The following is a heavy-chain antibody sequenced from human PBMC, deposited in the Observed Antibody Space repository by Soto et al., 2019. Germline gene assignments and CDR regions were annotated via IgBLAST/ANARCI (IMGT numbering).Heavy chain of an antibody. D-gene: IGHD1-20*01. Sequence: EVQLVETGGDLIQSGGSLRLSCAASGFALSTSYMMWVRQAPGKGLEWVSVTYTGGSTHYADSVKGRFTISRDDSSNTLYRQVYSLRAEDTAVYYCARDPPITSDYGLDVWGQGPTVIVSS. CDR3: ARDPPITSDYGLDV. CDR1: GFALSTSY. V-gene: IGHV3-53*02. CDR2: TYTGGST. J-gene: IGHJ6*02.